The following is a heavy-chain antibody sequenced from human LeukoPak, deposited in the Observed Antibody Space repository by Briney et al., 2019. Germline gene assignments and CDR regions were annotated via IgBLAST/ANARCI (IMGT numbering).Heavy chain of an antibody. CDR3: ARTNPVYGDYDY. Sequence: PGGSLRLSCAVSGFSVNDNYKSWARQAPGKGLQWVSVMFSDGRTYYADFVKGRFPTSRDLARDTLLLEIHRPGAGGPAVLFLARTNPVYGDYDYWGQGSLVTVPS. V-gene: IGHV3-53*01. J-gene: IGHJ4*02. D-gene: IGHD4-17*01. CDR1: GFSVNDNY. CDR2: MFSDGRT.